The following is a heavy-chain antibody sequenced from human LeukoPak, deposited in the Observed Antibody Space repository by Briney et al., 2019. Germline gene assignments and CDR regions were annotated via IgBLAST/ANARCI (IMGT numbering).Heavy chain of an antibody. J-gene: IGHJ5*02. Sequence: SETLSLTCTVSGGSISSGGYYWSWIRQHPGEGLEWIGYISYSGSTYYNPSLKSRVTISVDTSKNHFSLKLSSVTAADTAVYYCARGGITGTTPPGFDPWGQGTLVTVSS. CDR2: ISYSGST. CDR3: ARGGITGTTPPGFDP. V-gene: IGHV4-31*03. CDR1: GGSISSGGYY. D-gene: IGHD1-14*01.